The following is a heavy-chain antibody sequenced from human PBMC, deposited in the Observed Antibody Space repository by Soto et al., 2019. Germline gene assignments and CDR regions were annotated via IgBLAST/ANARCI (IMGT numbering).Heavy chain of an antibody. CDR3: AGHYSSGSHNWFDP. D-gene: IGHD6-19*01. CDR1: GCSINSSSYF. V-gene: IGHV4-39*01. J-gene: IGHJ5*02. CDR2: IYYSGST. Sequence: SETLSLSCSVSGCSINSSSYFWGWVRQPPGKGLEWIGSIYYSGSTYYNPYLRSRVTISVDTSNNQFSLKLSSVTAADTAVFYYAGHYSSGSHNWFDPWGQGTLVTVSS.